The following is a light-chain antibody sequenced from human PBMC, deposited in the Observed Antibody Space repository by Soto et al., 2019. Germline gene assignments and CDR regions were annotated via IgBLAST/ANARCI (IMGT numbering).Light chain of an antibody. J-gene: IGKJ5*01. Sequence: TLFPTPPTSPLGANITITCQASQDIRKYLNWYQQKPGKNPKLLIYDVSNLETGVPSRFSGSGSGTHFTFTISSLQFEDFATYYCQQYDDVPLTFGQGTKLDIK. CDR1: QDIRKY. V-gene: IGKV1-33*01. CDR2: DVS. CDR3: QQYDDVPLT.